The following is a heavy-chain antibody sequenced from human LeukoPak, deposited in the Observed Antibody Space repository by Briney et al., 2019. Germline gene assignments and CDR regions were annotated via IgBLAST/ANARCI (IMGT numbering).Heavy chain of an antibody. V-gene: IGHV4-61*08. D-gene: IGHD6-25*01. CDR2: IYYSGST. J-gene: IGHJ4*02. Sequence: PSQTLSLTCTVSGGSLSSGDYYWTWIRQPPGKGLEWIGYIYYSGSTNYNPSLKSRVTISVDTSKNQFSLKLSSVTAADTAVYYCARDLSGFDYWGQGTLVTVSS. CDR3: ARDLSGFDY. CDR1: GGSLSSGDYY.